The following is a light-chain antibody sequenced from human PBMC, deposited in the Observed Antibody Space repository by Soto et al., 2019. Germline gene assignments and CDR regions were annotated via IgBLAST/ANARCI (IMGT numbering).Light chain of an antibody. CDR1: SSDVGGYNY. J-gene: IGLJ1*01. Sequence: QSALTQPASVSGSPGQSITISCTGTSSDVGGYNYVSWFQQHPGKAPKLIIYEVNRRPAGAPDRFSGSKSGNTASLTVSGLQAEDEADYYCFSYADTNNFVFGSGTKVTVL. CDR2: EVN. V-gene: IGLV2-8*01. CDR3: FSYADTNNFV.